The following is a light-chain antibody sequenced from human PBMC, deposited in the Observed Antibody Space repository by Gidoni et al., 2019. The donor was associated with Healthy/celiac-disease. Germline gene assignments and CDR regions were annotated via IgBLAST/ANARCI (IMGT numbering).Light chain of an antibody. CDR1: SGSIASNY. CDR2: EDN. CDR3: QSYDSSTWV. Sequence: NFMLTQPHSVSESPGKTVTISCTGSSGSIASNYVQWYQQRPGSAPTTVIYEDNQRPSGVPDRFSGSIDSSSNSASLTNSGLKTEDEADYYCQSYDSSTWVFGGGTKLTVL. V-gene: IGLV6-57*02. J-gene: IGLJ3*02.